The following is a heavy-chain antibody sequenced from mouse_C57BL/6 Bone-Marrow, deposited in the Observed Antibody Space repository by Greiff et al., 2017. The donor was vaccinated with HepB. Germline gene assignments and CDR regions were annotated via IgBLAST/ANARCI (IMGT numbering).Heavy chain of an antibody. CDR1: GYAFTNYL. Sequence: VQLQQSGAELVRPGPSVKVSCKASGYAFTNYLIEWVKQRPGQGLEWIGVINPGSGGTNYNEKFKGKATLTADKSSSTAYMQLSSLTSEDSAVYFCARSGDYGRGAWFAYWGQGTLVTVSA. J-gene: IGHJ3*01. V-gene: IGHV1-54*01. CDR3: ARSGDYGRGAWFAY. CDR2: INPGSGGT. D-gene: IGHD2-4*01.